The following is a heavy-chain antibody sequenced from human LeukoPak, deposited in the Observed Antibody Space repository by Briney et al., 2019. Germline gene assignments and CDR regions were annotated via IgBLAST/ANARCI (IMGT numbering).Heavy chain of an antibody. J-gene: IGHJ4*02. CDR1: GFTVSSNY. Sequence: GGSLRLSCAASGFTVSSNYMSWVRQAPGKGLEWVSVIYIGGTTYYADSVKGRFTISRDSSKNTVYLQMNSLRPEDTAVYYCARDFDSGNYYSLGYWGQGTLVTVSS. D-gene: IGHD1-26*01. V-gene: IGHV3-66*02. CDR3: ARDFDSGNYYSLGY. CDR2: IYIGGTT.